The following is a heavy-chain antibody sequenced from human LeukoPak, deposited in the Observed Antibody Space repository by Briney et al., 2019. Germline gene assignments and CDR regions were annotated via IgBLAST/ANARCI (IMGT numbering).Heavy chain of an antibody. CDR2: FDHKDGET. CDR3: TFRVGAMDY. Sequence: ASVKVSCKVSGYTLTELSMHWVRQAPGKGREWMGGFDHKDGETIYAQKFQGRVTMTEDPSTDTAYMELSSLRAEDTAVYYCTFRVGAMDYWGQGTLVTVSS. V-gene: IGHV1-24*01. D-gene: IGHD1-26*01. CDR1: GYTLTELS. J-gene: IGHJ4*02.